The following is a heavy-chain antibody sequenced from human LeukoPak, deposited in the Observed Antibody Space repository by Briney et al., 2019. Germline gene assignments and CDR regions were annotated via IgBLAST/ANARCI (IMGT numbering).Heavy chain of an antibody. CDR1: GYTFTGYY. D-gene: IGHD3-9*01. Sequence: GASVKVSCKASGYTFTGYYMHWVRQAPGQGLEWMGWISAYNGNTNYAQKLQGRVTMTTDTSTSTAYMELRSLRSDDTAVYYCVAELVFDYWGQGTLVTVSS. CDR3: VAELVFDY. J-gene: IGHJ4*02. V-gene: IGHV1-18*04. CDR2: ISAYNGNT.